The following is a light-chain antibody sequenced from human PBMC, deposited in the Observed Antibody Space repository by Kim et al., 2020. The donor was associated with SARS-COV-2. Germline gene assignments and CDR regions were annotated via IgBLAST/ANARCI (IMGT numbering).Light chain of an antibody. V-gene: IGKV1-39*01. CDR1: QSIRSD. Sequence: SASVGDRVTITCRASQSIRSDLNWYHQKPGKAPRALIYTASTLQTGVPSRFSGGGSGTDFTLTISSLQPENCGTYYCQQTFSIPYTFGQGTKLEIK. CDR3: QQTFSIPYT. CDR2: TAS. J-gene: IGKJ2*01.